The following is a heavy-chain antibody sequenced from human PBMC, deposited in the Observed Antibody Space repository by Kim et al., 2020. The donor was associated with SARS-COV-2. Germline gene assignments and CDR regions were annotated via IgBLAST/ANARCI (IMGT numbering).Heavy chain of an antibody. D-gene: IGHD6-6*01. V-gene: IGHV3-48*03. CDR1: GFTFSSYE. CDR3: ARTVSSQYTY. CDR2: ISSSASTI. Sequence: GGSLRLSYAASGFTFSSYEMNWVRQTPGKGLEGVSYISSSASTIKYADSVKGRFTISRDNVKNSLYLQMNSLRAEDTAVYYCARTVSSQYTYWGQGTLVTVSS. J-gene: IGHJ4*02.